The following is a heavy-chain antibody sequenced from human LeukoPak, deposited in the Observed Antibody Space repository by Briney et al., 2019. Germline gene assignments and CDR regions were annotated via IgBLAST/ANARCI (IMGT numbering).Heavy chain of an antibody. V-gene: IGHV3-48*03. J-gene: IGHJ4*02. Sequence: GGSLRLSCAASGFTFSSYEMNWVRQAPGKVLEWISYISSTGNTLYEDSVKGRFTISRDNAKNSLFLQMNSLRAEDTAVYYCARGGNIGYNYNAFDIWGQGTLVTVSS. CDR2: ISSTGNTL. D-gene: IGHD3-22*01. CDR1: GFTFSSYE. CDR3: ARGGNIGYNYNAFDI.